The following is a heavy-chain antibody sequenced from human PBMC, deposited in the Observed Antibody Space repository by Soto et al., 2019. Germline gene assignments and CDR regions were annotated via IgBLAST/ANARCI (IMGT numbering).Heavy chain of an antibody. Sequence: PSETLSLTCTVSGGSISSYYWSWIRQPPGKGLEWIGYIYYSGSTNYSPSLKSRVTISVDTSKNQFSLKLSSVTAADTAVYYCARAPITMVRGVNYFDYWGQGTLVTVSS. V-gene: IGHV4-59*12. CDR2: IYYSGST. D-gene: IGHD3-10*01. J-gene: IGHJ4*02. CDR3: ARAPITMVRGVNYFDY. CDR1: GGSISSYY.